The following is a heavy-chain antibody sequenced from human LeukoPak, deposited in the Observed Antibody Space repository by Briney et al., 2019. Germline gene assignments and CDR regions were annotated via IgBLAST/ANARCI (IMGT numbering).Heavy chain of an antibody. V-gene: IGHV4-4*07. J-gene: IGHJ4*02. D-gene: IGHD6-19*01. Sequence: PSETLSLTCTVSGGSISDYYWSWIRDPAGKGLEWIGHIYTSASTNYSPSLKSRVTMSLDTSKNQFSLELNSVAAADTAAYYCARVDTSGWHYFDDWGQGTLVTVSS. CDR2: IYTSAST. CDR3: ARVDTSGWHYFDD. CDR1: GGSISDYY.